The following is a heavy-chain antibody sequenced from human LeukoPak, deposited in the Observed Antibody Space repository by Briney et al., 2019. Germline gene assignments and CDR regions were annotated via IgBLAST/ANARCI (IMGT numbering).Heavy chain of an antibody. J-gene: IGHJ4*02. CDR3: AKGRSGVVVADLNY. CDR1: GFTFSSYA. CDR2: ISGSGDST. D-gene: IGHD2-15*01. Sequence: GASLRLSCAASGFTFSSYAMSWVRQAPGKGLEWVSTISGSGDSTYYADSVKGRFTISRDNSKNTLYLQMNSLRADDTAVYYCAKGRSGVVVADLNYWGQGTPVTVSS. V-gene: IGHV3-23*01.